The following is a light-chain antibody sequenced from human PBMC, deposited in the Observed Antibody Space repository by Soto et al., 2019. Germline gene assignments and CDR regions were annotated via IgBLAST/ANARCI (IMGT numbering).Light chain of an antibody. Sequence: DIQMTQSPSSVSASVGDRITITCRASQGISRWLAWYQQKPGKAPNLLIYAASSVQSGVPSRFSGSGSGTDFNLTISSLQPEDFATYYCQQADSFPWTFGQGTEVEIK. CDR1: QGISRW. V-gene: IGKV1-12*01. CDR2: AAS. J-gene: IGKJ1*01. CDR3: QQADSFPWT.